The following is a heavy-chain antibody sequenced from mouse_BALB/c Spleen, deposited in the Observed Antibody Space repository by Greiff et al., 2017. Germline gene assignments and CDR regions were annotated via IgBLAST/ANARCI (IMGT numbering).Heavy chain of an antibody. D-gene: IGHD2-1*01. CDR1: GFTFSSYT. CDR2: ISSGGSYT. CDR3: TRIYYGNRRYFDY. V-gene: IGHV5-6-4*01. Sequence: EVKLVESGGGLVKPGGSLKLSCAASGFTFSSYTMSWVRQTPEKRLEWVATISSGGSYTYYPDSVKGRFTISRDNAKNTLYLQMSSLKSEDTAMYYCTRIYYGNRRYFDYWGQGTTLTVSS. J-gene: IGHJ2*01.